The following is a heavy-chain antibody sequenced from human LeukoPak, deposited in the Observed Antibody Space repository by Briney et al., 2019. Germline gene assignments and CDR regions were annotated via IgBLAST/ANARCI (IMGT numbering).Heavy chain of an antibody. Sequence: ASETLSLTCAVSGGSISSSNWWTWIRQPPGKGLEWIGYIHYSGSTNYKASLKSRVTISLDTSKNQFSLRMTSVTAADTAVYYCARGGGPPSYLDFWGQGTLVTVSS. CDR2: IHYSGST. J-gene: IGHJ4*02. CDR1: GGSISSSNW. V-gene: IGHV4-61*01. D-gene: IGHD3-16*01. CDR3: ARGGGPPSYLDF.